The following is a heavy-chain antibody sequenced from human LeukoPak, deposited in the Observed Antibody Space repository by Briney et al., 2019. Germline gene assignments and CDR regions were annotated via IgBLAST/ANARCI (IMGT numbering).Heavy chain of an antibody. CDR2: IHYSGSS. CDR1: GDSTSNFY. V-gene: IGHV4-59*03. Sequence: PSETLSLTCTVSGDSTSNFYWNWTRQSPGKGLEWIGNIHYSGSSVYNPSLKSRGTISIDTSRRQFFLKLNSVTAADTAVYFCVLAPNSNWFDFWGPGTLVTVSS. CDR3: VLAPNSNWFDF. D-gene: IGHD2-8*01. J-gene: IGHJ5*01.